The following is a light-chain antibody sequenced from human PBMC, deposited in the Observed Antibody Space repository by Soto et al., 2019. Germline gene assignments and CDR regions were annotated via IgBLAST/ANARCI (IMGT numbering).Light chain of an antibody. Sequence: DIQLTQSPSFLSASVGDRVTITCRASQGISSYLAWYQQKPGKAPKLLIYAASTLQSGVPSRFSGSGSGTEFTLTISSLQPEDFATYNCQQLNSYPRNTFGQGTKLEIK. CDR3: QQLNSYPRNT. CDR1: QGISSY. V-gene: IGKV1-9*01. CDR2: AAS. J-gene: IGKJ2*01.